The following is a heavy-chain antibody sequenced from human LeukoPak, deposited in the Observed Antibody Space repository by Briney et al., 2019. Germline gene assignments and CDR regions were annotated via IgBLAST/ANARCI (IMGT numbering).Heavy chain of an antibody. CDR3: ARDRGFTSYDY. Sequence: GGSLRLSCAAPGFIFRDFWVHWVRQAPGKGLEWVANINQDGSHKYYVDSVEGRFTISRDTAKNSVHLQMNSLRAEDTAVYYCARDRGFTSYDYWGQGILVTLSS. CDR2: INQDGSHK. V-gene: IGHV3-7*01. CDR1: GFIFRDFW. D-gene: IGHD5-12*01. J-gene: IGHJ4*02.